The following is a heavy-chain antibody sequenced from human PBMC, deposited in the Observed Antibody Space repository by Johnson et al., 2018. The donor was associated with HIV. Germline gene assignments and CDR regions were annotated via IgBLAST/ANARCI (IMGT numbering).Heavy chain of an antibody. V-gene: IGHV3-30*02. CDR1: GFTFSSYG. J-gene: IGHJ3*02. CDR3: AKGAYYVEAFDI. Sequence: QVQLVESGGGVVQPGGSLRLSCAASGFTFSSYGMHWVRHAPGKGLEWVAFIRYDGGTKYYADSLKGRFTISRENSKNTLYLQMTILRAEYTAVYFCAKGAYYVEAFDIWGQGTMVTVSS. CDR2: IRYDGGTK. D-gene: IGHD3-16*01.